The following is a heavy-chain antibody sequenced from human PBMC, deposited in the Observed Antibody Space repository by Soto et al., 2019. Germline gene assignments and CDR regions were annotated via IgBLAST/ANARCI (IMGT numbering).Heavy chain of an antibody. J-gene: IGHJ6*03. CDR3: AIYGSGSYFRYYYYYMDV. CDR1: GYTFTSYD. D-gene: IGHD3-10*01. CDR2: MNPNSGNT. Sequence: GASVKVSCKASGYTFTSYDINWVRQATGQGREWMGWMNPNSGNTGYAQKFQGRVTMTRNTSISTAYMELSSLRSEDTTVYYCAIYGSGSYFRYYYYYMDVWGKGTTVTVSS. V-gene: IGHV1-8*01.